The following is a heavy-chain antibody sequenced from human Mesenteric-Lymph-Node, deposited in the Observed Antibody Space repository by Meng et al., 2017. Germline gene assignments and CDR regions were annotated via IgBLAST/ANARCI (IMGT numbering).Heavy chain of an antibody. CDR1: GGTFSDYY. CDR3: ARTNIALVGMAY. Sequence: ASVKVSCKASGGTFSDYYMHWVRQAPGQGPEWMGRILPNSGVTNYAQKFQGRVTMTVDTSINTAYMELSRLRSDDTAVYYCARTNIALVGMAYWGQGTLVTVSS. D-gene: IGHD6-19*01. V-gene: IGHV1-2*06. CDR2: ILPNSGVT. J-gene: IGHJ4*02.